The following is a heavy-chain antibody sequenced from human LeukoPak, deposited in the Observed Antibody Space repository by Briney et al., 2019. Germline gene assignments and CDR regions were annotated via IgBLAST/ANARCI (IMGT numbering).Heavy chain of an antibody. J-gene: IGHJ4*02. V-gene: IGHV4-34*01. D-gene: IGHD2-15*01. CDR1: GGSIRSYY. CDR2: INHSGST. CDR3: ARAGRYCSGGSCYGSPIDY. Sequence: SETLSLTCTVSGGSIRSYYWSWIRQPPGKGLEWIGEINHSGSTNYNPSLKSRVTISVDTSKNQFSLKLSSVTAADTAVYYCARAGRYCSGGSCYGSPIDYWGQGTLVTVSS.